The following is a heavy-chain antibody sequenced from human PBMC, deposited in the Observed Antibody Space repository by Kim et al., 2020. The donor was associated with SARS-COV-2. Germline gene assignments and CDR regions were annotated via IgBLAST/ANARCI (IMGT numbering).Heavy chain of an antibody. J-gene: IGHJ6*02. CDR3: ARVTGSGKNYYYYYGMDV. CDR1: GGTFSSYA. D-gene: IGHD2-15*01. CDR2: IIPIFGTA. V-gene: IGHV1-69*13. Sequence: ASVKVSCKASGGTFSSYAISWVRQAPGQGLEWMGGIIPIFGTANYAQKLQGRVTITADESTSTAYMELSSLRSEDTAVYYCARVTGSGKNYYYYYGMDVWGQGTTVTVSS.